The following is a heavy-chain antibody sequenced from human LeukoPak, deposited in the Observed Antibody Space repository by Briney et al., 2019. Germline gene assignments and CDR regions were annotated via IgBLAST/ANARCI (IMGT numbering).Heavy chain of an antibody. D-gene: IGHD4-17*01. J-gene: IGHJ5*02. CDR1: GGSISSGGYY. CDR3: ARHLMTTVTRTPYNWFDP. Sequence: PSETLSLTCTVSGGSISSGGYYWSWMRQHPGKGLEWIGYIYYSGSTYYNPYLKSRITRSVDASKNQFSLNLSSVTAADTAVYYCARHLMTTVTRTPYNWFDPWGQGTLVTVSS. V-gene: IGHV4-31*03. CDR2: IYYSGST.